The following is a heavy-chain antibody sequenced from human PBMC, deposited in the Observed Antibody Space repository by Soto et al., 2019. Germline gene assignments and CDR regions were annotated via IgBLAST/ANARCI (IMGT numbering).Heavy chain of an antibody. CDR3: ASHEHTIYGDYSGGY. J-gene: IGHJ4*02. CDR2: INHSGST. CDR1: GGSFSGYY. D-gene: IGHD4-17*01. Sequence: SETLSLTCAVYGGSFSGYYWSWIRQPPGKGLEWIGEINHSGSTNYNPSLKSRVTISVDTSKNQFSLKLSSVTAADTAVYYCASHEHTIYGDYSGGYWGQGTLVTVSS. V-gene: IGHV4-34*01.